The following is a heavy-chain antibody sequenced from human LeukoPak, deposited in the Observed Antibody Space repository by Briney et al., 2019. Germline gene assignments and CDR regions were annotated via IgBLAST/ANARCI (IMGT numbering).Heavy chain of an antibody. CDR1: GGSISSGDYY. Sequence: SETLSLTCTVSGGSISSGDYYWSWIRQPPGKGLEWIGYIYYSGSIYYNPSLKSRVTISVDTSKNQFSLKLSSVTAADTAVYYCAKAYCSGGSCYRGGIWFDPWGQGTLVTVSS. J-gene: IGHJ5*02. CDR3: AKAYCSGGSCYRGGIWFDP. V-gene: IGHV4-30-4*01. CDR2: IYYSGSI. D-gene: IGHD2-15*01.